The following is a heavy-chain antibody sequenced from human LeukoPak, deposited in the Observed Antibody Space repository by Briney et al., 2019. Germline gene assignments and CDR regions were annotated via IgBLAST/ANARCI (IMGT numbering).Heavy chain of an antibody. CDR2: IIPIFGTA. D-gene: IGHD3-3*01. J-gene: IGHJ6*02. CDR3: ARGDVLRFLEWFHYYGMDV. V-gene: IGHV1-69*13. CDR1: GGTFSSYA. Sequence: SVKVSCKASGGTFSSYAISWVRQAPGQGLEWMGGIIPIFGTANYAQKSQGRVTITADESTSTAYMELSSLRSEDTAVYYCARGDVLRFLEWFHYYGMDVWGQGTTVTVSS.